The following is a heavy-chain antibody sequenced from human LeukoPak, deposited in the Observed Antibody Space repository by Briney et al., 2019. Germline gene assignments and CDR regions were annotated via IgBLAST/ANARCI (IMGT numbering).Heavy chain of an antibody. D-gene: IGHD6-13*01. CDR1: GRSFSGYY. CDR3: ARRGVLGIAAS. CDR2: INHSGST. J-gene: IGHJ5*02. Sequence: SETLSLTCAVYGRSFSGYYWSWIRQPPGKGLEWIGEINHSGSTNYNPSLKSRVTISVDTSKNQFSLNLSSVTAADTAVYYCARRGVLGIAASWGQGTLVTVSS. V-gene: IGHV4-34*01.